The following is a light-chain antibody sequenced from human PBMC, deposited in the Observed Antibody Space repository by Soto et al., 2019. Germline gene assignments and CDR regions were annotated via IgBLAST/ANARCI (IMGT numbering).Light chain of an antibody. Sequence: EIVMTQSPATLSVSPGERATLSCRASQSVSSKLAWYQQKPGQAPRLLIYRASTRATDIPARFSGSGSGTEFTLTISSLQSEDFAVHYCQQYNNWPPATFGQGTKVDIK. CDR1: QSVSSK. V-gene: IGKV3-15*01. CDR2: RAS. J-gene: IGKJ1*01. CDR3: QQYNNWPPAT.